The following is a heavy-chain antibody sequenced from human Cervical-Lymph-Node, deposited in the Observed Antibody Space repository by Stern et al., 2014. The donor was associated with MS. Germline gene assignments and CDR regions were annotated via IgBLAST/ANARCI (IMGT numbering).Heavy chain of an antibody. CDR3: ARGEVYGFDL. V-gene: IGHV1-18*01. Sequence: QMQLVQSGVEMKKPGASVKVSCKASGYTFASYGLSWVRQAPGQGLEWMGWISGHNSNTNYAQNFQGRVTMTTDISTSTAYMELRSLTSHDTAVYYCARGEVYGFDLWGQGTMVTVSS. CDR2: ISGHNSNT. D-gene: IGHD5/OR15-5a*01. CDR1: GYTFASYG. J-gene: IGHJ3*01.